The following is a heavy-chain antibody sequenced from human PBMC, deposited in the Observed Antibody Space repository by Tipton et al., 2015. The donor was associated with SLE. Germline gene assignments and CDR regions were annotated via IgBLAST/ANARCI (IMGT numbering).Heavy chain of an antibody. V-gene: IGHV4-39*07. Sequence: GLVKPSETLSLICTVSGDSISANSYHWGWVRQPPGKGLEWIGEVDQSGSTNYNPSLKSRVTMSGDTSKNEFSLKLISVTAADTAVYYCVRGPRGSSGYPSWGRGTLVTVSS. D-gene: IGHD3-22*01. CDR2: VDQSGST. CDR1: GDSISANSYH. CDR3: VRGPRGSSGYPS. J-gene: IGHJ4*02.